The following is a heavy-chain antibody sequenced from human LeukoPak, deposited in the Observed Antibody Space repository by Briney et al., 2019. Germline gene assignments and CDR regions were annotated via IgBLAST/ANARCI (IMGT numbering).Heavy chain of an antibody. CDR3: AKLVDSNVKWFDP. D-gene: IGHD3-22*01. CDR2: IWYDGSNK. J-gene: IGHJ5*02. V-gene: IGHV3-33*06. Sequence: GGSLRLSCAASGFTFSSYGMHWVRQAPGKGLEWVAVIWYDGSNKYYADSVKGRFTISRDNSKNTLYLQMNSLRAEDTAIYYCAKLVDSNVKWFDPWGQGTPVTVSS. CDR1: GFTFSSYG.